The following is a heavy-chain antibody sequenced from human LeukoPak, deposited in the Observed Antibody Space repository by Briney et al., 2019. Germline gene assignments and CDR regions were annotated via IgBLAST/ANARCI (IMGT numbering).Heavy chain of an antibody. D-gene: IGHD1-20*01. Sequence: GGSLRLSCAASGFTFSSYAMSGVRQAPGKRLECGSAISGSGWSTYYADSVKGRFTISRDNSKNTLYLQMNSLRAEDTAVYYCAKDLDNSLNWFDPWGQGTLVTVSS. V-gene: IGHV3-23*01. J-gene: IGHJ5*02. CDR2: ISGSGWST. CDR1: GFTFSSYA. CDR3: AKDLDNSLNWFDP.